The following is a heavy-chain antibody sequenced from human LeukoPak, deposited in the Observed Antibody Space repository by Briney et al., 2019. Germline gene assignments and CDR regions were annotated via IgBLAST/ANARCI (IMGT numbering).Heavy chain of an antibody. V-gene: IGHV3-48*01. CDR3: ARDHNYAFDN. CDR2: ICIGSGNT. CDR1: GFPFIEYS. D-gene: IGHD1-1*01. J-gene: IGHJ4*02. Sequence: GGSLRLSCTASGFPFIEYSMNWVRQAPGKGLEWISYICIGSGNTWYADSVRGRFTISADKAKNSLYLQMNSLRVEDTAVYYCARDHNYAFDNWGQGTLVSVAS.